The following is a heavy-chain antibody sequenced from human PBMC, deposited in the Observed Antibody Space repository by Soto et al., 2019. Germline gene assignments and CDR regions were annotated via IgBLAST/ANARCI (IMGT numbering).Heavy chain of an antibody. V-gene: IGHV3-23*01. CDR2: ISGSGIST. CDR1: GFTFSSYA. D-gene: IGHD5-18*01. CDR3: AKSGGYNYGYQETDY. J-gene: IGHJ4*02. Sequence: EVQLLESGGGLVQPGGSLRLSCAASGFTFSSYAMSWVRQAPGKGLEWVSAISGSGISTYYADSAKGRFTITRDNSKNTLYLQMNSLRAEDTALYYCAKSGGYNYGYQETDYWGQVTLVTVSS.